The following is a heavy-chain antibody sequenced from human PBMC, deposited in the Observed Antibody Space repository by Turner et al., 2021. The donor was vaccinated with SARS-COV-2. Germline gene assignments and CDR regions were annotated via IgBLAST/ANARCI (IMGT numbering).Heavy chain of an antibody. J-gene: IGHJ6*02. D-gene: IGHD2-2*01. CDR2: IIPILGIA. CDR1: GGTFSSYA. CDR3: ARDKMLAAMPTSGMDV. V-gene: IGHV1-69*10. Sequence: QVQLVQSGAEVKKPGSSVKVSCKASGGTFSSYAINWVRQAPGQGLEWMGGIIPILGIANHAQKFQGRVTITADKSTSTAYMELSSLRSEDTAVYYCARDKMLAAMPTSGMDVWGQGTTVTVS.